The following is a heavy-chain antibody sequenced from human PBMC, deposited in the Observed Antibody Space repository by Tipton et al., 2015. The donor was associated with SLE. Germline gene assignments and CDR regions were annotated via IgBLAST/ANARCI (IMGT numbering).Heavy chain of an antibody. V-gene: IGHV3-66*01. D-gene: IGHD5-12*01. Sequence: GSLRLSCEASGFSFGNYGMSWVRQGPGKGLEWVSIIYRAGSTFSAESVKGRFTISRDNAKATLFLQMNTLRVEDTAVYYCARAVAPRLRSPVYYFDYWGQGNRVTVSS. CDR2: IYRAGST. CDR1: GFSFGNYG. J-gene: IGHJ4*02. CDR3: ARAVAPRLRSPVYYFDY.